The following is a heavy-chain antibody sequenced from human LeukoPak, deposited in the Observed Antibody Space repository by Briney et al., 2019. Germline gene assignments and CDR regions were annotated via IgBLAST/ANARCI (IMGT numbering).Heavy chain of an antibody. CDR2: ISGSGGST. J-gene: IGHJ4*02. V-gene: IGHV3-23*01. Sequence: GESLRLSCAASGFTLSSYAMSWVRQAEGKVLEWVSAISGSGGSTCYADSVKGRFTISRDNSKNTLYLQMNRLRAEDTAVYYCAELGIAAAAISSFYYWGQGTLVTVSS. D-gene: IGHD6-13*01. CDR1: GFTLSSYA. CDR3: AELGIAAAAISSFYY.